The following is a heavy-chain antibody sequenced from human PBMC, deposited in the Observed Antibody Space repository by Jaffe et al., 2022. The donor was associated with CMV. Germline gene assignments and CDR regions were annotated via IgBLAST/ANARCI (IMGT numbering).Heavy chain of an antibody. CDR1: GFTVSSNY. J-gene: IGHJ6*02. D-gene: IGHD3-10*01. CDR2: IYSGGST. V-gene: IGHV3-53*01. Sequence: EVQLVESGGGLIQPGGSLRLSCAASGFTVSSNYMSWVRQAPGKGLEWVSVIYSGGSTYYADSVKGRFTISRDNSKNTLYLQMNSLRAEDTAVYYCARIWFGEFPRRLVGGMDVWGQGTTVTVSS. CDR3: ARIWFGEFPRRLVGGMDV.